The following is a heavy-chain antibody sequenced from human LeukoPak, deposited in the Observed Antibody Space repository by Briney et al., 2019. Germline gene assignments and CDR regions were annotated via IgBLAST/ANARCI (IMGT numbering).Heavy chain of an antibody. J-gene: IGHJ4*02. CDR2: IIPILGIA. CDR3: ARDKAYCGGDCYSDFDY. Sequence: GASVKVSCKASGGTFSSYAISWVRQAPGQGLEWMRRIIPILGIANYAQKFQGRVTITADKSTSTAYMELSSLRSEDTAVYYCARDKAYCGGDCYSDFDYWGQGTLVTVSS. V-gene: IGHV1-69*04. CDR1: GGTFSSYA. D-gene: IGHD2-21*02.